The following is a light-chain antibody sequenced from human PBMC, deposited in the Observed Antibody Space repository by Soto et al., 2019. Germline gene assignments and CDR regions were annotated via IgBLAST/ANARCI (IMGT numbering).Light chain of an antibody. Sequence: IQMTQSPSSLSASIGDRVTITCRASQGIGVRFAWFQQKPGKAPQYLIQSASTLQSGVPSRFSGSGSATEFILTINSLQPEDVAIYYCLQVNSFPRTFGQGTKVDIK. V-gene: IGKV1-12*01. CDR3: LQVNSFPRT. CDR1: QGIGVR. J-gene: IGKJ1*01. CDR2: SAS.